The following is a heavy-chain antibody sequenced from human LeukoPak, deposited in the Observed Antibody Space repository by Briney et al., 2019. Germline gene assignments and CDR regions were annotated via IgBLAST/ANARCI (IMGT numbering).Heavy chain of an antibody. V-gene: IGHV3-11*04. J-gene: IGHJ4*02. Sequence: GGSLRLSCAASGFTFSDYYMSWIRQAPGKGLEWVSYISSSGSTIYYADSVKGRFTISRDNAKNSLYLQMNSLRAEDTAVYYCARDKNRGYYDSSGYEVFDYWGQGTLVTVSS. D-gene: IGHD3-22*01. CDR3: ARDKNRGYYDSSGYEVFDY. CDR1: GFTFSDYY. CDR2: ISSSGSTI.